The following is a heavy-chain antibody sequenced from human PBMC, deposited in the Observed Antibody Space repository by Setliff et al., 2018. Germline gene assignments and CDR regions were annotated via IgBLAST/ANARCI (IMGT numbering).Heavy chain of an antibody. J-gene: IGHJ4*02. CDR1: GYTFTSYG. Sequence: ASVKVSCKASGYTFTSYGISWVRQAPGQGLEWMGWIGAYNGNTNYAQKLQGRVTMTTDTSTSTAYMELRSLRSDDTAVYYCARDLVGYCSGGSCYDWDYWGQGTLVTVSS. CDR2: IGAYNGNT. V-gene: IGHV1-18*01. CDR3: ARDLVGYCSGGSCYDWDY. D-gene: IGHD2-15*01.